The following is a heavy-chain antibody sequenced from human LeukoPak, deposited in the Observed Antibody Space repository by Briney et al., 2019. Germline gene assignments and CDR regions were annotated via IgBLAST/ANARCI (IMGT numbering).Heavy chain of an antibody. V-gene: IGHV1-69*05. Sequence: ASVKVSCKASGGTFSSYAISWVRQAPGQGLEWMGGIIPIFGTANYAQKFQGRVTITTDESTSTAYMELSSLRSEDTAVYYCARVLITGSGWYRYYFDYWGQGTLVTVSS. CDR3: ARVLITGSGWYRYYFDY. J-gene: IGHJ4*02. CDR2: IIPIFGTA. CDR1: GGTFSSYA. D-gene: IGHD6-19*01.